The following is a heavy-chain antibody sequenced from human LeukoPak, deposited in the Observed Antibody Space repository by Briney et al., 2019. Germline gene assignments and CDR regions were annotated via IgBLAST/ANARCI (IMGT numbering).Heavy chain of an antibody. V-gene: IGHV4-31*03. CDR3: ARIRGSSSWNNWFDP. J-gene: IGHJ5*02. CDR2: IYYSGST. Sequence: SQTLSLTCTVSGGSISSGGHYWSWIRQHPGKGLEWIGYIYYSGSTYYNPSLKSRVTISVDTSKNQFSLKLSSVTAADTAVYYCARIRGSSSWNNWFDPWGQGTLVTVSS. CDR1: GGSISSGGHY. D-gene: IGHD6-13*01.